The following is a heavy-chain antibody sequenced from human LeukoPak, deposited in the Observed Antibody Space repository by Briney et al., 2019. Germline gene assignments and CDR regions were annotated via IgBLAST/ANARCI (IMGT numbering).Heavy chain of an antibody. Sequence: PGGSLRLSCAASGFTFSSYWMSWVRQAPGKGLEWVSSISSSSSYIYYADSVKGRFTISRDNAKNSLYLQMNSLRAEDTAVYYCARDYPRYLGYSSSWYPGLGYYFDYWGQGTLVTVSS. J-gene: IGHJ4*02. V-gene: IGHV3-21*01. CDR1: GFTFSSYW. CDR3: ARDYPRYLGYSSSWYPGLGYYFDY. D-gene: IGHD6-13*01. CDR2: ISSSSSYI.